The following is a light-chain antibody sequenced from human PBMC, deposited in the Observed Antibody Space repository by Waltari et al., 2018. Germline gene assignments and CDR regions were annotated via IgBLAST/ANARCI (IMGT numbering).Light chain of an antibody. V-gene: IGLV7-46*01. CDR3: LLSYHDAVI. J-gene: IGLJ2*01. Sequence: QAVVTQEPSLTVSPGGTVTLTCGSTSGPVTSGHFPYWFQQKPGPAPRTLISETSNRLSWTPARFSGSLLGGKAALTLSDAQPDDDADYYCLLSYHDAVIFGGGTKLTVL. CDR1: SGPVTSGHF. CDR2: ETS.